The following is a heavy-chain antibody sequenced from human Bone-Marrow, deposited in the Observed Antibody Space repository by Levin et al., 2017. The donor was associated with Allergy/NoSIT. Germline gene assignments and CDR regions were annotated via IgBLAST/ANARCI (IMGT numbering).Heavy chain of an antibody. V-gene: IGHV3-11*01. J-gene: IGHJ6*02. CDR1: GFTLSDYY. D-gene: IGHD1/OR15-1a*01. CDR3: ARDMNKAQYNYGMDV. CDR2: ISSRGTTM. Sequence: GGSLRLSCAASGFTLSDYYMSWIRQAPGKGLAWVSYISSRGTTMYLADSVKGRFTISRDNAKNSLSLQMNSLRADDTAVYYCARDMNKAQYNYGMDVWGQGTTVTVSS.